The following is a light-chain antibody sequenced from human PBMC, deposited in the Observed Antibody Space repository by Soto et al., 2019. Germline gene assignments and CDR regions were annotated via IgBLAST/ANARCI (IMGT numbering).Light chain of an antibody. J-gene: IGKJ2*01. V-gene: IGKV1-12*01. Sequence: DIQMTQSPSSVSASVGDRVTISCRASQDINNYLVWYQQQPGKAPKVLIYSSSFLHSGAPSRFSGSGSGTDFTLTIYRLQPEDFTTYYCQQASNFPYTFGQGTKLEMK. CDR2: SSS. CDR1: QDINNY. CDR3: QQASNFPYT.